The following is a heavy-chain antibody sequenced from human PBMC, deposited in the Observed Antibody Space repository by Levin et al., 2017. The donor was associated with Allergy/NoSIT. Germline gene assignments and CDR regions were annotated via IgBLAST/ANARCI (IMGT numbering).Heavy chain of an antibody. V-gene: IGHV3-30*18. Sequence: GGSLRLSCAASGFTFRSSGMHWVRQASGEGLEWVAVISYDGSTIHYADSVKGRFTISRDNSKNTLFLQMNSLGTEDTAVYYCAKGSGVFDYWGQGTLVTVSS. CDR2: ISYDGSTI. J-gene: IGHJ4*02. CDR1: GFTFRSSG. CDR3: AKGSGVFDY.